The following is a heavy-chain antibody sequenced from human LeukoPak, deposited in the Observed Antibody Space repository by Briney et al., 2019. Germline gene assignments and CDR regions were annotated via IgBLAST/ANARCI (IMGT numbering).Heavy chain of an antibody. Sequence: GASVKVSCKASGGTFSSYAISWVRQAPGQGLEWMGRIIPILGIANYAQKFQGRVTITADKSTSTAYMELSSLRSGDTAVYYCAGNIMITFGGVIATSHFDYWGQGTLVTVSS. CDR3: AGNIMITFGGVIATSHFDY. J-gene: IGHJ4*02. V-gene: IGHV1-69*04. CDR1: GGTFSSYA. D-gene: IGHD3-16*02. CDR2: IIPILGIA.